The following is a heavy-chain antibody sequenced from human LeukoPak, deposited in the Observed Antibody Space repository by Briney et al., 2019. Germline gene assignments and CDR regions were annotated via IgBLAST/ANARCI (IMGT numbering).Heavy chain of an antibody. CDR1: GYTFTTYY. Sequence: ASVKVSSKESGYTFTTYYMHWVRRAPGQGGEWMGIINPSGGSTSYAQKFQGRVTMTRDTSTSTVYMELSSLRSEDTAVYYCAREGSYYFDYWGQGTLVTVSS. J-gene: IGHJ4*02. V-gene: IGHV1-46*01. CDR3: AREGSYYFDY. CDR2: INPSGGST.